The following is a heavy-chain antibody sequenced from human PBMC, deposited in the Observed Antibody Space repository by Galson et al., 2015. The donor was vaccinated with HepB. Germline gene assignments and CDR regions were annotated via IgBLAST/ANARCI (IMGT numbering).Heavy chain of an antibody. J-gene: IGHJ4*02. V-gene: IGHV3-11*06. CDR2: ISSSSSYT. CDR3: ARGRQKTRQETIGSFDY. CDR1: GFTFSSYA. D-gene: IGHD5-24*01. Sequence: SLRLTCAASGFTFSSYAMSWIRQAPGKGLEWVSYISSSSSYTNYADSVKGRFTISRDNAKNSLYLQMNSLRAEDTAIYYCARGRQKTRQETIGSFDYWGQGILVTVSS.